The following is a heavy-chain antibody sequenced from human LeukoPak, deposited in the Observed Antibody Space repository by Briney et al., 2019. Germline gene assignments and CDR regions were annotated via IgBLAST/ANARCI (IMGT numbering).Heavy chain of an antibody. CDR3: ARDDSTDYGFDY. J-gene: IGHJ4*02. D-gene: IGHD4-17*01. V-gene: IGHV3-21*01. CDR2: ISSSSSYI. Sequence: GGSLRLSCAASGFTFSSYSMNWVRQAPGKGLEWVSSISSSSSYIYYADSLKGRFTISRDNAKNSLYLQMNSLRAEDTAVYYCARDDSTDYGFDYWGQGTLVTVSS. CDR1: GFTFSSYS.